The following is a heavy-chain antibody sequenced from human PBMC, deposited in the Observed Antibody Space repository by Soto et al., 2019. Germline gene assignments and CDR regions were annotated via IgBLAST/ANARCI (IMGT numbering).Heavy chain of an antibody. CDR3: AKDRGEGAVAVSYYFDY. V-gene: IGHV3-23*01. Sequence: GGSLRLSCTASGFTFSTYGMSWVRQAPGKGLEWVSGISASGGSTHYADSVKGRFIISRDNSKNTLFLQMNSLRAEDTAIFYCAKDRGEGAVAVSYYFDYWGQGTLVTVSS. CDR1: GFTFSTYG. J-gene: IGHJ4*02. CDR2: ISASGGST. D-gene: IGHD6-19*01.